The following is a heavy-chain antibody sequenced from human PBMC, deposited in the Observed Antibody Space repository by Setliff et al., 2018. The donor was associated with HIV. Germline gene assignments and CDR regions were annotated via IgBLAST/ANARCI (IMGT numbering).Heavy chain of an antibody. J-gene: IGHJ5*02. D-gene: IGHD5-18*01. Sequence: SETLSLTCSVPGVSFSSSTYYWAWIRQPPGKGLEWIGQIYMRGGTDYNPSLEGRVTISLDTSKNQFSLKLTSVTAADTAVYYCAIDHVTNIAESGYGYTRIDPWGPGISVTVSS. CDR1: GVSFSSSTYY. CDR2: IYMRGGT. CDR3: AIDHVTNIAESGYGYTRIDP. V-gene: IGHV4-39*07.